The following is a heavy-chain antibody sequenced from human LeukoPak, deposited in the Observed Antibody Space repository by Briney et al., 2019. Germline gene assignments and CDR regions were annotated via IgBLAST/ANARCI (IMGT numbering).Heavy chain of an antibody. V-gene: IGHV3-15*01. J-gene: IGHJ3*02. CDR3: TTVPGDAFDI. D-gene: IGHD2-2*01. Sequence: PGGSLKLSCAASGFTFSDSAVHWVRQAPGKGLEWVGRIKSKTDGGTTDYAAPVKGRFTISRDDSKNTLYLQMNSLKTEDTAVYYCTTVPGDAFDIWGQGTMVTVSS. CDR2: IKSKTDGGTT. CDR1: GFTFSDSA.